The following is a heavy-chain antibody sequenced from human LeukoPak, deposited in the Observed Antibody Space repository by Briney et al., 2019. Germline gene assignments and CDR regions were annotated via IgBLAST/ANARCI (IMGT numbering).Heavy chain of an antibody. V-gene: IGHV1-2*02. Sequence: ASVKVSCKSSGFTFTDHYLHWVRQGPGQGLEWMGYIGPHSTFTSSPQEFQGRVTMTRDASMSTAYMELTRLTSDDTAVYYCVREGEGPLSKDFDYWGKGTLVTVSS. J-gene: IGHJ4*02. CDR2: IGPHSTFT. CDR3: VREGEGPLSKDFDY. CDR1: GFTFTDHY. D-gene: IGHD2/OR15-2a*01.